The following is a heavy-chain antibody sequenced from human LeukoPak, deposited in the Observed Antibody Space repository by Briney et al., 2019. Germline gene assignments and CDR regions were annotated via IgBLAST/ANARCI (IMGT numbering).Heavy chain of an antibody. J-gene: IGHJ4*02. CDR2: ISAYNGNT. Sequence: ASVKVSCKASGYTFTSYGISWVPQAPGQGLEWMGWISAYNGNTNYAQKLQGRVTMTTDTSTSTAYMELRSLRSDDTAVYYCARDHHYDSSGYYFSFDYWGQGTLVTVSS. CDR1: GYTFTSYG. CDR3: ARDHHYDSSGYYFSFDY. V-gene: IGHV1-18*01. D-gene: IGHD3-22*01.